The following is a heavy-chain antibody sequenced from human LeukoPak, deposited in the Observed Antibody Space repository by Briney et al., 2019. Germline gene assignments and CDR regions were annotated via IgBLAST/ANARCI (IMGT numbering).Heavy chain of an antibody. CDR2: IIPILGIA. D-gene: IGHD6-13*01. Sequence: SVKVSCKASGGTFSSYAISWVRQAPGQGLEWMGRIIPILGIANYAQKFQGRVTMTRNTSISTAYMELSSLRSEDTAVYYCARGRIAAAASSWGQGTLVTVSS. V-gene: IGHV1-69*04. J-gene: IGHJ5*02. CDR1: GGTFSSYA. CDR3: ARGRIAAAASS.